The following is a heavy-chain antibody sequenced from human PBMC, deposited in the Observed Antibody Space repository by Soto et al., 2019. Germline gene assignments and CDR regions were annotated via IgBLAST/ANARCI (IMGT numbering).Heavy chain of an antibody. CDR3: AREAGIMITFGGVIVPGPYYYYGMDV. Sequence: ASVKVSCKASGYTFTSYDINRVRQATGQGLEWMGWMNPNSGNTGYAQKFQGRVTMTRNTSISTAYMELSSLRPEDTAVYYCAREAGIMITFGGVIVPGPYYYYGMDVWGQGTTVTVSS. CDR1: GYTFTSYD. J-gene: IGHJ6*02. D-gene: IGHD3-16*02. V-gene: IGHV1-8*01. CDR2: MNPNSGNT.